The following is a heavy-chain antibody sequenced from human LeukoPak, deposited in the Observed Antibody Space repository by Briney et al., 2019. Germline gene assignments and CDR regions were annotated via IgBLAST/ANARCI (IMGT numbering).Heavy chain of an antibody. J-gene: IGHJ6*02. CDR1: GFTFSSYG. CDR2: IWYDGSNK. CDR3: ARSPITMVRGVTKYYYYYGMDV. D-gene: IGHD3-10*01. Sequence: GGSLRLSCAASGFTFSSYGMRWVRQAPGKGLEWVAVIWYDGSNKYYADSVKGRFTISRDNSKNTLYLQMNSLRAEDTAVYYCARSPITMVRGVTKYYYYYGMDVWGQGTTVTVSS. V-gene: IGHV3-33*01.